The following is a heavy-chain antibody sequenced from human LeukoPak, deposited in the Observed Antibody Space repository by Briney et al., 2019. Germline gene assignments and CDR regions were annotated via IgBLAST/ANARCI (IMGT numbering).Heavy chain of an antibody. CDR3: AGGYSYGSTYYYMDV. J-gene: IGHJ6*03. Sequence: PSETLSLTCAVYGGSFSGYYWSWIRQPPGKGLEWIGEINHSGSTNYNPSLKSRVTISVDTSKNQFSLKLSSVTAADTAVCYCAGGYSYGSTYYYMDVWGKGTTVTISS. CDR1: GGSFSGYY. V-gene: IGHV4-34*01. D-gene: IGHD5-18*01. CDR2: INHSGST.